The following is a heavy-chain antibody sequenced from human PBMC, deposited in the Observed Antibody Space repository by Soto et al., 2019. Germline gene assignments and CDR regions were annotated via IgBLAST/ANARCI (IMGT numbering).Heavy chain of an antibody. CDR3: AKVGSGWYYFDY. V-gene: IGHV3-23*01. Sequence: GGSLRLSCAASGFTFSNYPMSRVRQAPGKGLEWVSGMSGSGASTYYADSVKGRFTISRDNSKNTLYLQMNSLRGEDTAIYYCAKVGSGWYYFDYWGQGTLVTVSS. CDR1: GFTFSNYP. J-gene: IGHJ4*02. CDR2: MSGSGAST. D-gene: IGHD6-19*01.